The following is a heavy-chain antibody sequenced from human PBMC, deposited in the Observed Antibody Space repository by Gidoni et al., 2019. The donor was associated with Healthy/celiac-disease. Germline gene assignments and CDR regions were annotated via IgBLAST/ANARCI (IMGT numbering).Heavy chain of an antibody. CDR1: GGSISSSSYY. CDR3: ARFVVEDSGYDD. CDR2: IYYSGST. V-gene: IGHV4-39*01. J-gene: IGHJ4*02. Sequence: QLLLQESGPGLVKPSETLSLTCTVSGGSISSSSYYWGWIRQPPGKGLEWIGSIYYSGSTYYNPSLKSRVTISVDTSKNQFSLKLSSVTAADTAVYYCARFVVEDSGYDDLGQGTLVTVSS. D-gene: IGHD5-12*01.